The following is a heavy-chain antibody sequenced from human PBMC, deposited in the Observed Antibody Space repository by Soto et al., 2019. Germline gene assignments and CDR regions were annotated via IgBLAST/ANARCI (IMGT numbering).Heavy chain of an antibody. Sequence: PSETLSLTCTVSGGSISSGDYYWSWIRQPPGKALEWIGYIYYRGDTYYNPSLKSRLTISVDTSKNQFSLRLSSVTAADTAVYYCGRDVVTMSMGVGGQVDYWGLGTLVTVSS. V-gene: IGHV4-30-4*08. CDR2: IYYRGDT. CDR3: GRDVVTMSMGVGGQVDY. CDR1: GGSISSGDYY. D-gene: IGHD2-2*01. J-gene: IGHJ4*02.